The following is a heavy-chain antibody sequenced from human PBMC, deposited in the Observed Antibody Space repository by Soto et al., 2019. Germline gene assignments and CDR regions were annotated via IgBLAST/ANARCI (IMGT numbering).Heavy chain of an antibody. V-gene: IGHV4-39*01. Sequence: PSETLSLTCTVSGGSISSSSYYWGWIRQPPGKGLEWIGSIYYSGSTYYNPSLKSRVTISVDKSKNQFSLKLSPVTAADTAVYYCPRPAPHMWELPRAFDYWGQGTLATVSS. CDR1: GGSISSSSYY. CDR3: PRPAPHMWELPRAFDY. CDR2: IYYSGST. J-gene: IGHJ4*02. D-gene: IGHD1-26*01.